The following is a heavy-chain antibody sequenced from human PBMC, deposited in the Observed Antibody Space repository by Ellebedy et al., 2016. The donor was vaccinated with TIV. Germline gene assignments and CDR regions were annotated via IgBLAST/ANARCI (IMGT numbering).Heavy chain of an antibody. CDR3: TREAINTYYFDT. CDR1: GGSISSYY. CDR2: VSYSGNT. Sequence: MLSETLSLTCTVSGGSISSYYWSWIRQPPEKGLEWIGYVSYSGNTNYNPSLNSRVTISVDTSKTQFPLNLPSVTAADTAVYFCTREAINTYYFDTWGRGTLVTVSS. J-gene: IGHJ4*02. V-gene: IGHV4-59*01.